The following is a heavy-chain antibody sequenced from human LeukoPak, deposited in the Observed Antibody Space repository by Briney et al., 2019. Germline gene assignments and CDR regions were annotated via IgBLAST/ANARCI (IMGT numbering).Heavy chain of an antibody. CDR1: GYSISSGYY. J-gene: IGHJ3*02. CDR2: IYHNGNT. V-gene: IGHV4-38-2*02. Sequence: SETLSLTCAVSGYSISSGYYWGWIRQPPGKGLEWVGSIYHNGNTYYNPSLKSRVTISVDTSKNQFSLKLSSVTAADTAVSYCAREYSSSSRAFDIWGQGTMVTVSS. CDR3: AREYSSSSRAFDI. D-gene: IGHD6-6*01.